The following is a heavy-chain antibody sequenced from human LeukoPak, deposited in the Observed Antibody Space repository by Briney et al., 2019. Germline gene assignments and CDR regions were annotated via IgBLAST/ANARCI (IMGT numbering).Heavy chain of an antibody. J-gene: IGHJ4*02. CDR1: GGSFSGYY. V-gene: IGHV4-34*01. Sequence: SETLSLTCAVYGGSFSGYYWSWIRQPPGKGLEWIGEINHSGSTNYNPSLKSRVTISVDTSKNQFSLKLSSVTAADTAVYYCARQMAPPSIDYLGQGTLVTVSS. CDR2: INHSGST. CDR3: ARQMAPPSIDY. D-gene: IGHD5-24*01.